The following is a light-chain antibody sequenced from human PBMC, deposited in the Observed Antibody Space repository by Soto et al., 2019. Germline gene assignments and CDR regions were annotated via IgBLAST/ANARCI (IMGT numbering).Light chain of an antibody. Sequence: QSALTQPASVSGSPGQSITIPCTGTSSDVGGYNYVSWYQQHPGKAPQLMIYDVSYRPSGVSNRFSGSKSGNTASLTISGLQAEDEADYFCSSYRSGSTVVFGGGTKVTVL. CDR2: DVS. J-gene: IGLJ2*01. CDR1: SSDVGGYNY. V-gene: IGLV2-14*01. CDR3: SSYRSGSTVV.